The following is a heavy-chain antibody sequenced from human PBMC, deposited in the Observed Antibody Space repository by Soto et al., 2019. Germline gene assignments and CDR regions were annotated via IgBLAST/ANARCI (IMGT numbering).Heavy chain of an antibody. CDR1: GGTFSSYA. CDR2: IIPIFGTA. Sequence: QVQLVQSGAEVKKPGSSVKVSCKASGGTFSSYAISWVRQAPGQGLEWMGGIIPIFGTASYAQKFQGRVTITADEATRTAYMELSRLRSEDTAVYYCAVGHGIAVAGGSDYWGQGTLVTVSS. CDR3: AVGHGIAVAGGSDY. V-gene: IGHV1-69*01. J-gene: IGHJ4*02. D-gene: IGHD6-19*01.